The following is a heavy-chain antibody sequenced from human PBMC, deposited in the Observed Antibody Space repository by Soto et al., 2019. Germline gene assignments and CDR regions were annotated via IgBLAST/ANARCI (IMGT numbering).Heavy chain of an antibody. Sequence: PXXSLKISCKGSGYNFPAHWISCVLQMPGKGLEWMGRINPSDSYTSYSPPFEGHVTISVDKSTSTAYLQWSRMQASDTAIYYCARPTIYYYGMDVWGQGTTVTVSS. CDR3: ARPTIYYYGMDV. V-gene: IGHV5-10-1*01. J-gene: IGHJ6*02. D-gene: IGHD3-10*01. CDR1: GYNFPAHW. CDR2: INPSDSYT.